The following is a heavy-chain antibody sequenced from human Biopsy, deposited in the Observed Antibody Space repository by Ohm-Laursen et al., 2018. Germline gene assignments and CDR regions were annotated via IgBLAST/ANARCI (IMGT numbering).Heavy chain of an antibody. J-gene: IGHJ4*02. CDR3: ARATVETASFDF. CDR2: IYHTGTT. Sequence: SQTLSLTCTVSGGSINIDLNYWSWIRLHPGKGLEWIGYIYHTGTTFYNPSLESQATISIDTSKNQFSLKMTSVTDADTAVYYCARATVETASFDFWGQGTLVTVSS. V-gene: IGHV4-31*01. CDR1: GGSINIDLNY. D-gene: IGHD5-18*01.